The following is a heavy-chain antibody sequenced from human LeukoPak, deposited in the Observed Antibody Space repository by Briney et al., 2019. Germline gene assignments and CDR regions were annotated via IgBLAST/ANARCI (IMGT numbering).Heavy chain of an antibody. CDR2: INPNSGGT. J-gene: IGHJ5*02. CDR1: GYTFTGYY. Sequence: ASVKVSCKASGYTFTGYYMHWVRQAPGQGLEWMGWINPNSGGTNYAQKFQGRVTMTRDTSISTAYMELSRLRSDDTAVYYCARGRQLGDNWFDPWGQGTLVTVSS. D-gene: IGHD6-13*01. V-gene: IGHV1-2*02. CDR3: ARGRQLGDNWFDP.